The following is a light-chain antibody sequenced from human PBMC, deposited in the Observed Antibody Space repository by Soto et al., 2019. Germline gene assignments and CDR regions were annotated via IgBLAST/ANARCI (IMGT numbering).Light chain of an antibody. CDR3: QQYDSFSLT. Sequence: DIQLTQSPSIVSASVGDRVTITCRASQSISTWLAWYQQKPGKAPNLLIYKASTLETGVPSRFSGSGSGTEFTLPISSLQSDDFATYSCQQYDSFSLTFGQGTKVEI. J-gene: IGKJ1*01. CDR1: QSISTW. V-gene: IGKV1-5*03. CDR2: KAS.